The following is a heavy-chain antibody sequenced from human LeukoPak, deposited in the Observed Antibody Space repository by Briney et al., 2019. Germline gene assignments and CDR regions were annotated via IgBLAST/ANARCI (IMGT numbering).Heavy chain of an antibody. D-gene: IGHD3-22*01. CDR2: ISGSGGGP. J-gene: IGHJ1*01. CDR3: AKIPPGEGHYYDSSGYYPFQH. Sequence: QPGGSLRLSCAASGFTFSSYAMSWVRQAPGKGLEWVSDISGSGGGPYYADSVKGRFTISRDNSKNTVYLQMNSLRAGDTAVYYCAKIPPGEGHYYDSSGYYPFQHWGQGTLVTVSS. V-gene: IGHV3-23*01. CDR1: GFTFSSYA.